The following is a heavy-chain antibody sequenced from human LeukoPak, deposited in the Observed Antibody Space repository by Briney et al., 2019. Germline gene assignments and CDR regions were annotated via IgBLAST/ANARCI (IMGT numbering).Heavy chain of an antibody. D-gene: IGHD2-21*02. V-gene: IGHV4-59*01. CDR3: ARVVQYCGGDCYSDYYYYGMDV. CDR1: GGSISSYY. J-gene: IGHJ6*02. Sequence: SETLSLTCTVSGGSISSYYWSWIRQPPGKGLEWIGYIYYSGSTNYNPSLKSRVTISVDTSKNQFSLKLSSVTAADTAVYYCARVVQYCGGDCYSDYYYYGMDVWGQGTTVTVSS. CDR2: IYYSGST.